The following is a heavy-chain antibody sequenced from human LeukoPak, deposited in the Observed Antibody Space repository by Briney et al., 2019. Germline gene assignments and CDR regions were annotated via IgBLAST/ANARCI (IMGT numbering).Heavy chain of an antibody. V-gene: IGHV3-23*01. J-gene: IGHJ4*02. Sequence: PGGSLRLSCAASGFTFSSYAMSWVRQAPGKGLEWVSAISGSGGNTYYADSVKGRFTISRDNSKNTLYLQMNSLRPEDTAVYYSAKGLQQLLFDYWGQGTLVTVSS. CDR2: ISGSGGNT. D-gene: IGHD6-19*01. CDR3: AKGLQQLLFDY. CDR1: GFTFSSYA.